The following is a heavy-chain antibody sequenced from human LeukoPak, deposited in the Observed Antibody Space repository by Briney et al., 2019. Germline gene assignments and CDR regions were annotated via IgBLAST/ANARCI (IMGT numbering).Heavy chain of an antibody. Sequence: GGSLRLSCAASGFTFSSYWMSWVRQAPGKGLEWVANIKQDGSEKYYVDSVKGRFTISRDNAKNSLYLQMNSLRAEDTAVYYCARDEPPVVVPAAVPIFDYWGQGTLVTVSS. D-gene: IGHD2-2*02. CDR2: IKQDGSEK. CDR1: GFTFSSYW. V-gene: IGHV3-7*01. CDR3: ARDEPPVVVPAAVPIFDY. J-gene: IGHJ4*02.